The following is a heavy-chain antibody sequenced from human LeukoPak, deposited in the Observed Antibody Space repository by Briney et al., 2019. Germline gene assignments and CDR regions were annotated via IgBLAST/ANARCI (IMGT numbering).Heavy chain of an antibody. D-gene: IGHD5-18*01. CDR2: VNGGGGSA. Sequence: GGSLRLSCVPSGFTFSNYAMSWVRQAPGKGLEWVSVVNGGGGSAYYADSVKGRFTISRDNSKNTLYLQMNSLRAEDTAVYYCAKVRIQLWPRGYFDYWGQGTLVTVSS. CDR1: GFTFSNYA. J-gene: IGHJ4*02. CDR3: AKVRIQLWPRGYFDY. V-gene: IGHV3-23*01.